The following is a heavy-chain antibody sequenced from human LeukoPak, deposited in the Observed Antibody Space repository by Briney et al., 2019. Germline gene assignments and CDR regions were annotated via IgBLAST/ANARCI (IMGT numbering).Heavy chain of an antibody. CDR3: ARAITTLTSKYYFDY. D-gene: IGHD1/OR15-1a*01. CDR2: IYYSGST. V-gene: IGHV4-30-4*08. Sequence: PSETLSLTCTVSGGSISSGDYYWSWIRQPPGKGLEWIGYIYYSGSTYYNPSLKSRVTISVDTSKNQFSLKLSSVTAADTAVYYCARAITTLTSKYYFDYWGQGTLVTVSS. J-gene: IGHJ4*02. CDR1: GGSISSGDYY.